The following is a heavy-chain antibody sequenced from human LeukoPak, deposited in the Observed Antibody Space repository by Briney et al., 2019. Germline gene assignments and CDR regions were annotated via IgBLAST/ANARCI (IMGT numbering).Heavy chain of an antibody. Sequence: PSETLSLTCTVSGGSISSYYWSWIRQPPGKGLEWIGYIYYNGSTNYNPSLKSRVTISVDTSKNQFSLKLSSVTAADTAVYYCARGRVRGVPDYWGQGTLVTVSS. CDR3: ARGRVRGVPDY. J-gene: IGHJ4*02. D-gene: IGHD3-10*01. CDR2: IYYNGST. V-gene: IGHV4-59*01. CDR1: GGSISSYY.